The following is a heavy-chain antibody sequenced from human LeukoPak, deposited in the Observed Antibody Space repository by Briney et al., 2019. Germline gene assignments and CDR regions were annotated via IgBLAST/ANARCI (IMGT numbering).Heavy chain of an antibody. Sequence: ASVKVSCKASRFTFTTYFMHWVRQAPGQGLEWMGKINPNGDTTTYAQKFQGRVTMTRNTSTSTVYMELRSLRSDDTAVYYCARDRNGDQRANAFDIWGQGTMVTVSS. CDR2: INPNGDTT. V-gene: IGHV1-46*01. D-gene: IGHD2-21*02. CDR1: RFTFTTYF. CDR3: ARDRNGDQRANAFDI. J-gene: IGHJ3*02.